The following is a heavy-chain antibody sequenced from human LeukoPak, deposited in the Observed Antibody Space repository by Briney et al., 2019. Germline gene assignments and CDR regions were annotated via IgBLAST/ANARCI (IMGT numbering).Heavy chain of an antibody. D-gene: IGHD3-10*01. V-gene: IGHV3-7*01. J-gene: IGHJ4*02. CDR3: ARLRGYYYGSGTHPYYFDY. Sequence: GGSLRLSCAASGFTFSSYWMSWVRQAPGKGLEWVANIKQDGSEKYYVDSAKGRFTISRDNAKNSLYLQMNSLRAEDTAVYYCARLRGYYYGSGTHPYYFDYWGQGTLVTVSS. CDR1: GFTFSSYW. CDR2: IKQDGSEK.